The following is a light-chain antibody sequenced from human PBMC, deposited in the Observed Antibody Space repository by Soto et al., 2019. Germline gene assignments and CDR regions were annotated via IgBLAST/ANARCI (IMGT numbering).Light chain of an antibody. CDR3: QQLNSYPIT. Sequence: DIHMTQSPSFLSASVGDRVTITCRASQGISSYLAWYQQKPGKAPKLLIYAASTLQSGVPSRFSGSGSGTEFTLTISSLQPEDFETYYCQQLNSYPITFGQGTRLEI. CDR1: QGISSY. CDR2: AAS. V-gene: IGKV1-9*01. J-gene: IGKJ5*01.